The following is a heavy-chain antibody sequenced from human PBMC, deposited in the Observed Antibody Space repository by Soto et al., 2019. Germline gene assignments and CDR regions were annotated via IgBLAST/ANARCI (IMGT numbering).Heavy chain of an antibody. CDR1: GGLISKYS. J-gene: IGHJ4*01. D-gene: IGHD5-12*01. CDR3: ATIRVRGGPLRFED. V-gene: IGHV1-69*06. CDR2: VLPISGST. Sequence: QVQLVQSGAEVRKPGSSVKVSCKTSGGLISKYSFNWVRQAPGQGLEWMGGVLPISGSTDYAQKFQGRLTITADRSTSTVYVELSRLRSDDTPNCYGATIRVRGGPLRFEDGGQGLLISVSS.